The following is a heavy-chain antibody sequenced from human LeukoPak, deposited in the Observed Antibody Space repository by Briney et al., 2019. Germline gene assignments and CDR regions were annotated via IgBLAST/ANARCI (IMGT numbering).Heavy chain of an antibody. V-gene: IGHV4-61*08. CDR1: GGSISSGDYY. Sequence: SETLSLTCTVSGGSISSGDYYWSWIRQPPGKGLEWIGYIYYSGSTNYNPSLKSRVTISVDTSKNQFSLKLSSVTAADTAVYYCARYNAGSGYPRKYFDYWGQGTLVTVSS. CDR2: IYYSGST. J-gene: IGHJ4*02. D-gene: IGHD3-3*01. CDR3: ARYNAGSGYPRKYFDY.